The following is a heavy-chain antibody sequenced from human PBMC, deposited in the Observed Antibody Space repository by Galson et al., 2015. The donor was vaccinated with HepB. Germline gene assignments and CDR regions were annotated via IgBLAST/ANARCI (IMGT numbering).Heavy chain of an antibody. V-gene: IGHV3-66*01. J-gene: IGHJ6*02. D-gene: IGHD6-19*01. CDR1: GSTVSSNY. CDR2: IYSGGST. Sequence: SLRLSCAASGSTVSSNYMSWVRQAPGKGLEWVSVIYSGGSTYYADSVKGRFTISRDNSKNTLYLQMNSLRAEDTAVYYCARAILSLRIAVAGPVYGMDVWGQGTTVTVSS. CDR3: ARAILSLRIAVAGPVYGMDV.